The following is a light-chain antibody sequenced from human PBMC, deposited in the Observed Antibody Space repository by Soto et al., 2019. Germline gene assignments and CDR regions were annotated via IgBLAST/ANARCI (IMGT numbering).Light chain of an antibody. J-gene: IGKJ3*01. V-gene: IGKV3-20*01. CDR3: HQFGSSPPGT. CDR1: QTISSSF. Sequence: EIVLTQSPGTLSLSPGERATLSCRASQTISSSFLAWYQQKPGQAPRLLIYRASRRAPGIPERFSGSGSWTDFTLTISSLEPEDFALYYCHQFGSSPPGTFGPGTKVEIK. CDR2: RAS.